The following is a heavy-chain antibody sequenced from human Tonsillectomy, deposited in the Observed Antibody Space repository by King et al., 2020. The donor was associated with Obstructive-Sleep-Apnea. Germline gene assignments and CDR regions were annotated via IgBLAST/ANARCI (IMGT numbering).Heavy chain of an antibody. CDR3: ARGGAAFQLLKHGLFDY. Sequence: VQLVESGGGVVQPGRSLRLSCAASGFTFSSYAIHWVRQAPGKGLEWVAVISFDGTNEYYADSVRGRFTISRDNSKNTLYLQMNSLRPEDTAVYYCARGGAAFQLLKHGLFDYWGQGTLVTVSS. CDR1: GFTFSSYA. V-gene: IGHV3-30*04. D-gene: IGHD2-2*01. J-gene: IGHJ4*02. CDR2: ISFDGTNE.